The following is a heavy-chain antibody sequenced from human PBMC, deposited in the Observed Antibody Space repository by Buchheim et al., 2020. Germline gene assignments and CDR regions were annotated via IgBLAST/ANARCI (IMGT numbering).Heavy chain of an antibody. D-gene: IGHD3-10*01. CDR3: GRDRGSESPIDY. V-gene: IGHV3-33*01. Sequence: QEQLVESGGGVVQPGGSLRLSCAASGFTLGSYGMHWVRRAPGKGLEWVAVIWHDGRHKGYADSVKGRFTISRDNPMNTLFRQMDSLTADDTAVYYCGRDRGSESPIDYWGQGT. CDR1: GFTLGSYG. J-gene: IGHJ4*02. CDR2: IWHDGRHK.